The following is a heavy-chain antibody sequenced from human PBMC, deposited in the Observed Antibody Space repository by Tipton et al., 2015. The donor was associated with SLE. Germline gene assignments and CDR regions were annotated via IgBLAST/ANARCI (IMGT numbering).Heavy chain of an antibody. Sequence: TLSLTCTVSGDSLTTNYWNWIRQPAGKGLEWIGRLYGSGSPTHYNPSLESRVTMSVDKSQNQFSLKLSSVTAEDTAVYFCARTDSGNDLFVFDSWGQGTLVTVSS. V-gene: IGHV4-4*07. CDR3: ARTDSGNDLFVFDS. CDR1: GDSLTTNY. CDR2: LYGSGSPT. J-gene: IGHJ4*02. D-gene: IGHD1-26*01.